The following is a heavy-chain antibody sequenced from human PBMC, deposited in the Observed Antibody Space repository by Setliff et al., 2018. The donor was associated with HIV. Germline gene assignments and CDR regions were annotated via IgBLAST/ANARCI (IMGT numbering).Heavy chain of an antibody. CDR3: ARDRGRYQLPYYYYYMDV. Sequence: GGSLRLSCAASGFIFSSYWMSWVRQAPGKGLEWVANIKQDGSEKYYVDSVKGRFTISRDNAKNSLYLQMNSLRAEDTAVYYCARDRGRYQLPYYYYYMDVWGRGTTVTVSS. J-gene: IGHJ6*03. CDR2: IKQDGSEK. CDR1: GFIFSSYW. D-gene: IGHD2-2*01. V-gene: IGHV3-7*01.